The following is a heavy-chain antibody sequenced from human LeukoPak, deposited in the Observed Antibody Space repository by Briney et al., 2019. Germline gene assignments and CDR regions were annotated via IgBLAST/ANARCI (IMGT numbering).Heavy chain of an antibody. CDR1: GGSISSYY. CDR2: IYTSGST. Sequence: PSETLSLTCTVSGGSISSYYWSWIRRPPGKGLEWIGYIYTSGSTNYNPSLKSRVTISVDTSKNQFSLKLSSVTAADTAVYYCASSDSRHFDYWGQGTLVTVSS. J-gene: IGHJ4*02. D-gene: IGHD6-25*01. CDR3: ASSDSRHFDY. V-gene: IGHV4-4*09.